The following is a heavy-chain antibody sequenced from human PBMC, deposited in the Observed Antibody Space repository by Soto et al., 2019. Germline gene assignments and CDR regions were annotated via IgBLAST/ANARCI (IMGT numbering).Heavy chain of an antibody. CDR2: IYYSGST. CDR3: ARGFSSGSSYWYFDL. V-gene: IGHV4-61*01. Sequence: QVQLQESSTGLVKPSETLSLTCTVSGGSVSSRSYYWSWIRQPPGKGLEWIGYIYYSGSTNYNPSLKSRVTISVDTSKNQFSLKLTSVTAADTAVYYCARGFSSGSSYWYFDLWGRGTLVTVSS. D-gene: IGHD6-19*01. CDR1: GGSVSSRSYY. J-gene: IGHJ2*01.